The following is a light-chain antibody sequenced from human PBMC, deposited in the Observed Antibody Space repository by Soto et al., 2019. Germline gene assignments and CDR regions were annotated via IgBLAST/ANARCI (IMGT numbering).Light chain of an antibody. J-gene: IGKJ1*01. Sequence: EIVMPPPPAPPSLSPEETATLCIRASQSVSSNLAWYQQKPGQAPRLLIYGAPTRATGIPARFSGSGSGTEFTLTISSLQSEDFAVYYCQQYNNWPRTFGQGTKVDIK. CDR1: QSVSSN. V-gene: IGKV3-15*01. CDR3: QQYNNWPRT. CDR2: GAP.